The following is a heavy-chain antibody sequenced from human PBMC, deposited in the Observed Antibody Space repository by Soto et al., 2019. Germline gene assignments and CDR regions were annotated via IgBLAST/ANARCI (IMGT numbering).Heavy chain of an antibody. V-gene: IGHV3-23*01. CDR1: RFTFNTFA. Sequence: VQLLESGGDLVQPGGSLRPSCVTSRFTFNTFAMSWVRQAPGEGLEWVSAINAGGGNTHYADSVKGRFTISRDNSKNTLYLQMDSLRAEDTAVYYCAKHTYSDFWPGHYYYLDFWGQGTLVTVSS. J-gene: IGHJ4*02. CDR3: AKHTYSDFWPGHYYYLDF. D-gene: IGHD3-3*01. CDR2: INAGGGNT.